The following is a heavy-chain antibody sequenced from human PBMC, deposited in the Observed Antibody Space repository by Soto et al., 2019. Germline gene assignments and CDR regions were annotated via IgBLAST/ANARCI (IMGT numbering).Heavy chain of an antibody. CDR3: ARDSLGLVSDY. Sequence: QVQLQESGPGLVKPSETLSLTCTVSGGSVSSGSYYWSWIRQPPGKGLEWIGSIYYSGSTNYNPSLQGRVTIAVDTSKNQFSLKLSSVTAADTAVYYCARDSLGLVSDYWGQGTLVTVSS. V-gene: IGHV4-61*01. CDR1: GGSVSSGSYY. J-gene: IGHJ4*02. D-gene: IGHD6-19*01. CDR2: IYYSGST.